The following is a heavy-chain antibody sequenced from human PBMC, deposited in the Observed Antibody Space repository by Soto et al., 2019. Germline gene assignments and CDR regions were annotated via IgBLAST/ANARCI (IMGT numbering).Heavy chain of an antibody. D-gene: IGHD4-17*01. CDR1: GYTFTSYG. J-gene: IGHJ4*02. CDR2: ISAYNGKT. V-gene: IGHV1-18*01. CDR3: ARDWETTVTTQPDY. Sequence: QVQLVQSGTEVKKPGASVEVSCKASGYTFTSYGISWVRQAPGQGLEWMGWISAYNGKTNYAQKLQGRVTMTTDTSTSTAYMELRSLRSDDTAVYYCARDWETTVTTQPDYWGQGTLVTVSS.